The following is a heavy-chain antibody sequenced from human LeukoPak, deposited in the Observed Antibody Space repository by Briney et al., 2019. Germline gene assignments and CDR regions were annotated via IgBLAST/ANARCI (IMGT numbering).Heavy chain of an antibody. V-gene: IGHV3-30*04. Sequence: PGGSLRLSCAASGFTFSSYAMHWVRQAPGKGLEWVAVISYDGSNKYYADSVKGRFTISRDNSKNTLYLQMNSLRAEDTAVYYCAREAVGRITMIVNLFRGAFDIWGQGTMVTVSS. CDR2: ISYDGSNK. D-gene: IGHD3-22*01. CDR1: GFTFSSYA. J-gene: IGHJ3*02. CDR3: AREAVGRITMIVNLFRGAFDI.